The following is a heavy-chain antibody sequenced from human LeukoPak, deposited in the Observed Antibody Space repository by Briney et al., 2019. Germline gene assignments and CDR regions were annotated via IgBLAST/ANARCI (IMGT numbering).Heavy chain of an antibody. V-gene: IGHV4-39*01. D-gene: IGHD3-9*01. CDR3: ARHGAMTGNFQH. J-gene: IGHJ1*01. Sequence: PSETLSLTCTVSGGSISSGSYYWGWIRQPPGKGLEWIGSIYYSGSTYYNPSLKSRVTISVDTSSNQFSLKLSSVTAAGMAVYYCARHGAMTGNFQHWGQGTLVTVSS. CDR1: GGSISSGSYY. CDR2: IYYSGST.